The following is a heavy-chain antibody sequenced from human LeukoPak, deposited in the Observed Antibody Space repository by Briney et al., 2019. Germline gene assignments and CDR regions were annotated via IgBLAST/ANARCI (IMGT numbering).Heavy chain of an antibody. CDR2: IYFSGST. J-gene: IGHJ4*02. Sequence: PSETLSLTCTVSGGSISSHYWSWIRQSPGKGLEWIGYIYFSGSTNYIPSLKSRVTISLDTSKSQFSLKLSSVTAADTAVYYCARGGGAFDFWGQGTLVTVSS. CDR1: GGSISSHY. CDR3: ARGGGAFDF. V-gene: IGHV4-59*11. D-gene: IGHD1-26*01.